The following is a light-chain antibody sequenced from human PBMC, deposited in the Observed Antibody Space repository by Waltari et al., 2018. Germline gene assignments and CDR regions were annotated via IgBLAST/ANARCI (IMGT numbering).Light chain of an antibody. V-gene: IGLV2-11*01. Sequence: QSVLTQPRSVSGSPGQSVTISCTGTSSDVGAYNYVSWYQHHPGKAPKLMIYDVNKRPSGVPDRFSGSKSGNTASLTISGLQAEDEADYHCCSYAGSSLHYVFGTVTKVTVL. J-gene: IGLJ1*01. CDR2: DVN. CDR3: CSYAGSSLHYV. CDR1: SSDVGAYNY.